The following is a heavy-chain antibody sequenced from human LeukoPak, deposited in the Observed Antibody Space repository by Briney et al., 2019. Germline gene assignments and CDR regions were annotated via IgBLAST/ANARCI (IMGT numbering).Heavy chain of an antibody. J-gene: IGHJ4*02. CDR3: ARMDGSGDEYYFDY. CDR2: IYYSGST. D-gene: IGHD3-10*01. Sequence: PSETLSLTCTVSGDSISSGDYYWSWIRQPPGKGLEWIGYIYYSGSTYYNPSLKSRVTISVDTSKNQFSLKLSSVTAADTAVYYCARMDGSGDEYYFDYWGQGTLVTVSS. V-gene: IGHV4-30-4*01. CDR1: GDSISSGDYY.